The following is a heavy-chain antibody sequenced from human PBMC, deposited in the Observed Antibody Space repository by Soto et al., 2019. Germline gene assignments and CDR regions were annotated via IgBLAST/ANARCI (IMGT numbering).Heavy chain of an antibody. J-gene: IGHJ5*02. CDR2: INSNDGST. CDR1: GYSFTSYY. D-gene: IGHD2-2*01. V-gene: IGHV1-46*03. Sequence: ASVKVSCKASGYSFTSYYIHWVRQAPGQGLEWMGTINSNDGSTSYPQNFRDRVTMTRDTSTSTVYMELSSLISEDTAVYYCARVRPADGLNWFDPWGQGTLVTVPQ. CDR3: ARVRPADGLNWFDP.